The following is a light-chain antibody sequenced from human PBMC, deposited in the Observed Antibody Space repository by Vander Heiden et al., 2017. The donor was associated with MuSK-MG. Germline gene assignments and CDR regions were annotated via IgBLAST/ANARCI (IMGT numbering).Light chain of an antibody. Sequence: QSALTQPASVSGSPGQSITISCTGTSSDVGGYKYVSWYQQHPGKAPKLMIYDVSYRPSGVSNRFSGSKSGNTASLTISGLQAEDEADYYCSSYTSSDTWVFGGGTKVAVL. CDR3: SSYTSSDTWV. CDR2: DVS. V-gene: IGLV2-14*01. J-gene: IGLJ3*02. CDR1: SSDVGGYKY.